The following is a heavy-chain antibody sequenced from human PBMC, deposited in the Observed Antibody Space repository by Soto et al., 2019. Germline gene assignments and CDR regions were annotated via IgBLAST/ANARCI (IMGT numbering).Heavy chain of an antibody. Sequence: SETLSLTCTVSGGSISSGDYYWSWIRQPPGKGLEWIGYIYYSGSTYYNPSLKSRVTISVDTSKNQFSLKLSSVTAADTAVYYCARDLGFGAYYNWFDPWGQGTLVTVSS. CDR2: IYYSGST. D-gene: IGHD3-10*01. CDR3: ARDLGFGAYYNWFDP. V-gene: IGHV4-30-4*01. CDR1: GGSISSGDYY. J-gene: IGHJ5*02.